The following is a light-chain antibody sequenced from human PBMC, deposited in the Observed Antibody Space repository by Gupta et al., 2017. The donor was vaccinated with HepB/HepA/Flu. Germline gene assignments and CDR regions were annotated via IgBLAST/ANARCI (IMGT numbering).Light chain of an antibody. CDR1: SSDVGAYNY. V-gene: IGLV2-14*03. CDR2: EVS. Sequence: QSALTQPASVPGSPGQSITISCTGTSSDVGAYNYVSWYQQHPGKAPKLMIYEVSNRPSGVSDRFSGSKSGNTASLTISGRQAEDEGDYYCSSYTISSTPVFGGGTKLTVL. J-gene: IGLJ3*02. CDR3: SSYTISSTPV.